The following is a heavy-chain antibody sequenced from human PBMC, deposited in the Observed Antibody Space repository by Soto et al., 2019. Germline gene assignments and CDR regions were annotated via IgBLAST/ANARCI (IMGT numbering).Heavy chain of an antibody. CDR1: GGSISNYY. CDR2: VSYSGNI. CDR3: ARGHYYYGMDV. V-gene: IGHV4-59*12. J-gene: IGHJ6*02. Sequence: SETLSLTCTVSGGSISNYYWNWIRQSPGKGLEWIGYVSYSGNINYSPSLKSRVTISVDTSKNQFSLNLTSVTAADTAVYFCARGHYYYGMDVWGQGITVTVSS.